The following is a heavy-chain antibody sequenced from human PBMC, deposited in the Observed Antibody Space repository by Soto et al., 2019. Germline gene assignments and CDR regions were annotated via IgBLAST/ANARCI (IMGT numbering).Heavy chain of an antibody. CDR2: ISSSTSTI. Sequence: LRLSCAASGFTFSSYSMNWVRQAPGKGLEWVSYISSSTSTIYYADSVKGRFTISRDNAKNSLYLQMSSLRSEDTAVYYCVRFSGMDVWGQGTTVTVSS. J-gene: IGHJ6*02. CDR3: VRFSGMDV. CDR1: GFTFSSYS. V-gene: IGHV3-48*01.